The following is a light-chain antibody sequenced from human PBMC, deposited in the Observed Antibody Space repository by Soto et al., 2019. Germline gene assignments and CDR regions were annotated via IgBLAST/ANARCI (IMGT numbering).Light chain of an antibody. CDR2: GTS. CDR3: QHYGNSPPWT. V-gene: IGKV3-20*01. Sequence: EIVLTQSPGTLSLSPGERATLSCRASQSVTSSYLAGYQQKPGQAPRLLIYGTSSRATGIPDRFTGSGSGTDFALTIRRLEPEDFAVYLCQHYGNSPPWTFGQGTKVEIK. CDR1: QSVTSSY. J-gene: IGKJ1*01.